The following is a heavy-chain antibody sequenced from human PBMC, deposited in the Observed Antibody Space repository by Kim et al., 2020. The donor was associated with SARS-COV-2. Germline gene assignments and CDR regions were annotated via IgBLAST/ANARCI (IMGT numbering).Heavy chain of an antibody. CDR1: GGSISSGGYY. CDR3: ARAYDSSGYYSPNFDY. Sequence: SETLSLTCTVSGGSISSGGYYWSWIRQHPGKGLEWIGYTYYSGSTYYNPSPKSRVTISVDTSKNQFSLKLSSVTAADTAVYYCARAYDSSGYYSPNFDYWGQGTLVTVSS. J-gene: IGHJ4*02. V-gene: IGHV4-31*03. CDR2: TYYSGST. D-gene: IGHD3-22*01.